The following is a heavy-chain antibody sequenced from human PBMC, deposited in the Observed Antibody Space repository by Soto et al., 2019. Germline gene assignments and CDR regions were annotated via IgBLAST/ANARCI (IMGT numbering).Heavy chain of an antibody. V-gene: IGHV4-59*08. Sequence: SETLSLTCTVSSDSISSHYWIWIRQSPGKGLEWIGYTDYSGNTNYNPSLKSRVTISGDTSKNQFSLRLSSVTAADTAVYYCARAVGDPLYYLDYWGQGNLVTV. J-gene: IGHJ4*02. CDR2: TDYSGNT. D-gene: IGHD6-19*01. CDR3: ARAVGDPLYYLDY. CDR1: SDSISSHY.